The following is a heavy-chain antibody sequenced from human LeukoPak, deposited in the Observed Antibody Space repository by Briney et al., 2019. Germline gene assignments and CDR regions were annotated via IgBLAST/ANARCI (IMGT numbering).Heavy chain of an antibody. J-gene: IGHJ3*02. CDR2: IKQDGSEK. D-gene: IGHD2-2*01. V-gene: IGHV3-7*01. CDR3: ARLGSMSQAFDI. CDR1: GFTLSSYW. Sequence: GGSLRLSCAASGFTLSSYWMSWVRQAPGKGLEWVANIKQDGSEKYYVDSVKGRFTISRDNAKNSLYLQMNSLRAEDTAVYYCARLGSMSQAFDIWGQGTMVTVSS.